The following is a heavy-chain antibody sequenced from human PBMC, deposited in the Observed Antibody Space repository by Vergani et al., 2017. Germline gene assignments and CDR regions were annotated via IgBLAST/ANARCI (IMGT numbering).Heavy chain of an antibody. CDR3: ARAYIVVGPAAYYYYGMDV. CDR1: GYTFTSYY. V-gene: IGHV1-46*01. D-gene: IGHD2-2*01. CDR2: INPSGGST. Sequence: QVQLVQSGAEVKKPGASVKVSCKASGYTFTSYYMHWVRQAPGQGLEWMGIINPSGGSTSYAQKFQGRVTMTRDTSTSTVYMELSSLRSEDTAVYYCARAYIVVGPAAYYYYGMDVWGQGTTVTVSS. J-gene: IGHJ6*02.